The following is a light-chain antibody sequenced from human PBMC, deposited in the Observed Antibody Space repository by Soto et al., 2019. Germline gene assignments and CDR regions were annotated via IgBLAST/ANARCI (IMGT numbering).Light chain of an antibody. V-gene: IGKV1-5*03. CDR1: QSISSW. J-gene: IGKJ4*01. CDR3: QQYNSYPT. Sequence: DIQMTQSPSTLSASVGERVTITCRASQSISSWLAWYQKKPGKAPKLLIYKASSLESGVPSRFSGSGSGTEFTLTISSLQPDDFATYYCQQYNSYPTFGGGTKVEIK. CDR2: KAS.